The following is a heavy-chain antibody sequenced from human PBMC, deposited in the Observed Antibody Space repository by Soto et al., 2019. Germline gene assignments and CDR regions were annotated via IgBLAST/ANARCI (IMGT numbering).Heavy chain of an antibody. CDR2: IWYDGSNK. D-gene: IGHD3-16*01. J-gene: IGHJ3*02. CDR1: GFTFSSYG. CDR3: ARVRGNDAFDI. V-gene: IGHV3-33*01. Sequence: QVQLVESGGGVVQPGRSLRLSCAASGFTFSSYGMHWVRQAPGTGLEWVAVIWYDGSNKYYADSVKGRFTISRDNSKNTLYLQMNSLRAEDTAVYYCARVRGNDAFDIWGQGTMVTVSS.